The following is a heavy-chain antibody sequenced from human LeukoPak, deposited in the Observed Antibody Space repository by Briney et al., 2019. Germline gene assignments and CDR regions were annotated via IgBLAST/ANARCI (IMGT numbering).Heavy chain of an antibody. V-gene: IGHV3-64*01. J-gene: IGHJ4*02. D-gene: IGHD4-11*01. Sequence: PGGSLRLSCVASGFTFSSYAMHWVRQAPGKGLEYVSAISSHGGSTYYANSVKDRFTISRDNSKNTLYLQMGSLRAEDMAVYYCARVGSSGTVKYFDYWGQGTLVTVSS. CDR1: GFTFSSYA. CDR2: ISSHGGST. CDR3: ARVGSSGTVKYFDY.